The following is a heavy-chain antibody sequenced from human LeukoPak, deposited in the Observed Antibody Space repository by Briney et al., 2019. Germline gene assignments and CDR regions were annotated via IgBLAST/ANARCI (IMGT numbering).Heavy chain of an antibody. J-gene: IGHJ6*03. CDR1: GGSISSSSYY. CDR2: IYYSGST. Sequence: SETLSLTCTVSGGSISSSSYYWGWIRQPPGKGLEWIGSIYYSGSTYYNPSLKSRVTISVDTSKNQFSLKLSSVTAADTAVYYCARLFFRRVYDILTGRYYYYYYMDVWGKGTTVTISS. D-gene: IGHD3-9*01. CDR3: ARLFFRRVYDILTGRYYYYYYMDV. V-gene: IGHV4-39*07.